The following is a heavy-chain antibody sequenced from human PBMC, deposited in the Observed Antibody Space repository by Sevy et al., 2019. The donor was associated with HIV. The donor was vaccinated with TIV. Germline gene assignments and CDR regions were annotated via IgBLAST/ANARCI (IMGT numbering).Heavy chain of an antibody. CDR1: GFTFSSYV. D-gene: IGHD3-22*01. J-gene: IGHJ5*02. V-gene: IGHV3-23*01. CDR3: AKEYSSGYS. CDR2: ISGSGGST. Sequence: GGSLRLSCAASGFTFSSYVLSWVRQAPGKGLEWVSTISGSGGSTYYADSVKGRFSISRDNSKNTMYPEMNSLRAEDTAVYYCAKEYSSGYSWGQGTLVTVSS.